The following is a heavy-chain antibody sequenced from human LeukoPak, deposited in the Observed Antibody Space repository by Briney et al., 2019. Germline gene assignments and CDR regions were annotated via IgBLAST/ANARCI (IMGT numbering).Heavy chain of an antibody. CDR2: IYYTGTT. V-gene: IGHV4-39*01. D-gene: IGHD7-27*01. CDR3: ARHTSHTIATGDFDF. Sequence: SETLSLTCTVSGGSISSSRYYWGWIRQPPGKGLEWIGSIYYTGTTYYHPSRKSRVTISVDTAKNQFSLEVSSVTAADTAVYYCARHTSHTIATGDFDFWGQGTPVTVSS. CDR1: GGSISSSRYY. J-gene: IGHJ4*02.